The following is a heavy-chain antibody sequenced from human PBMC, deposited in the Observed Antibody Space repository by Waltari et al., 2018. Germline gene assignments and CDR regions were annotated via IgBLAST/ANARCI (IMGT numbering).Heavy chain of an antibody. J-gene: IGHJ5*02. CDR2: IYYSGST. V-gene: IGHV4-39*07. CDR3: ARDHSPLLLEVVTPHNWFDP. Sequence: QLQLQESGPGLVKPSETLSLTCTVSGGSISSSSYYWGWIRQPPGKGLEWIGSIYYSGSTYSNPSLKSRVTISVDTSKNQFSLKLSSVTAADTAVYYCARDHSPLLLEVVTPHNWFDPWGQGTLVTVSS. D-gene: IGHD2-21*02. CDR1: GGSISSSSYY.